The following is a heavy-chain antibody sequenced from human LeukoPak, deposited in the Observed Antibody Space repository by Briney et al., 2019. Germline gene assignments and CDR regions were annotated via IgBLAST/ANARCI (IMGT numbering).Heavy chain of an antibody. CDR1: GFTFSSHS. CDR3: ARRFSHYYDSSGYLDY. Sequence: GGSLRLSCAASGFTFSSHSMNWVRQAPGKGLEWVSSISSSSSYIYYADSVKGRFTISRDNAKNSLYLQMNSLRAEDTAVYYCARRFSHYYDSSGYLDYWGQGTLVTVSS. D-gene: IGHD3-22*01. V-gene: IGHV3-21*01. CDR2: ISSSSSYI. J-gene: IGHJ4*02.